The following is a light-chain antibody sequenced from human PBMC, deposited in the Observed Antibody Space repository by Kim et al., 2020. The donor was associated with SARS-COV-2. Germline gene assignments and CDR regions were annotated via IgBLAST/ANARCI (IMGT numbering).Light chain of an antibody. Sequence: SPGERATLSCRASQSVSSSYLAWYQQKPGQAPRLLIYGAYNRDTAIPERFTGSGSGTDFTLTFSRLEPEDFAVYYCQQHGTSPWTFGQGTKVDIK. V-gene: IGKV3-20*01. CDR3: QQHGTSPWT. CDR1: QSVSSSY. CDR2: GAY. J-gene: IGKJ1*01.